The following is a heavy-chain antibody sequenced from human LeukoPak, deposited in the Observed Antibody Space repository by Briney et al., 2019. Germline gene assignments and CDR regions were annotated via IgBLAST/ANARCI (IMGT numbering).Heavy chain of an antibody. CDR1: GGSISSGGYY. J-gene: IGHJ4*02. CDR3: ARDSWDSSVPY. D-gene: IGHD3-22*01. V-gene: IGHV4-31*03. Sequence: PSETLSLTCTVSGGSISSGGYYWSWIRQHPGKGLEWIGYIYYSGSTYYNPSLKSRVTISVDTSKNQFSLKLSSVTAADTAVYYCARDSWDSSVPYWGQGTLVTVSS. CDR2: IYYSGST.